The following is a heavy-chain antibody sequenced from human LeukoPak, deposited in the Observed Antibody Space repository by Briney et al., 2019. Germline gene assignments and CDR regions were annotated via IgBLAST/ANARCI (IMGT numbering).Heavy chain of an antibody. CDR3: ARDFHAAPVRYYYYYYMDV. D-gene: IGHD3-10*01. V-gene: IGHV4-59*01. CDR2: IYYSGST. CDR1: GGSISSYY. J-gene: IGHJ6*03. Sequence: PSETLSLTCTVSGGSISSYYWSWIRLPPGKGLECIGYIYYSGSTNYNPSLKSRVTISVDTSKNQFSLKLSSVTAADTAVYYCARDFHAAPVRYYYYYYMDVWGKGTTVTVSS.